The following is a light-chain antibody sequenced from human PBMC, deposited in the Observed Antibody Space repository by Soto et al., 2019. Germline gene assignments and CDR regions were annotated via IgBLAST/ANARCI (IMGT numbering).Light chain of an antibody. V-gene: IGKV1-5*01. CDR1: QSISSW. CDR3: QQRKT. Sequence: DIQMTQSPSTLSASVGDRVTITCRASQSISSWLAWYQQKPGKAPKLLIFGASTLQSGVPFRFSGSGSGTEFTLTISSLEPADFAVYYCQQRKTFGGGTKVEIK. CDR2: GAS. J-gene: IGKJ4*01.